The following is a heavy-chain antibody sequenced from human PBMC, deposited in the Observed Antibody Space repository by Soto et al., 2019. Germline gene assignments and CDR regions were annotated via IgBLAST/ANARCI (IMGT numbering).Heavy chain of an antibody. CDR2: INPSGGST. J-gene: IGHJ6*02. Sequence: DSVKVSCKASGYTFTSYYMHWVRQAPGQGLEWMGIINPSGGSTSYAQKFQGRVTMTRDTSTSTVYMELSSLRSEDTAVYYCARPLAVAGSHYYGMDVWGQGTKVTVYS. D-gene: IGHD6-19*01. CDR1: GYTFTSYY. CDR3: ARPLAVAGSHYYGMDV. V-gene: IGHV1-46*01.